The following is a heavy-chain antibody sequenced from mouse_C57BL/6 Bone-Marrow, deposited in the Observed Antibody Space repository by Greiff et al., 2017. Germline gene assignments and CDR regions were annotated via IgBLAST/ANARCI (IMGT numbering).Heavy chain of an antibody. V-gene: IGHV1-61*01. CDR2: IYPSDSET. CDR1: GYTFTSYW. J-gene: IGHJ2*01. Sequence: QVQLQQPGAELVRPGSSVKLSCKASGYTFTSYWMDWVKQRPGQGLEWIGNIYPSDSETHYTQKFKDKATLTVDKSSSTDYMQLSSLTSEDSAVYYCARKLYDYWGQGTTLTVSS. CDR3: ARKLYDY. D-gene: IGHD2-12*01.